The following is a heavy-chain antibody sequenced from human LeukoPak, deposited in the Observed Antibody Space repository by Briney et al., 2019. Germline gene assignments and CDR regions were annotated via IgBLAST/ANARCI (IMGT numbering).Heavy chain of an antibody. CDR2: IWSDGSNQ. J-gene: IGHJ4*02. CDR1: KFTFSHYG. Sequence: PGGSLRLSCAASKFTFSHYGMHWVRQAPGKGLQWVAVIWSDGSNQYYADSVKGRFTISRDNSNNMVYLQMNSLRADDTGVYYCAKDAQRGFDYSNSLEYGGQGALVTVSS. D-gene: IGHD4-11*01. V-gene: IGHV3-33*06. CDR3: AKDAQRGFDYSNSLEY.